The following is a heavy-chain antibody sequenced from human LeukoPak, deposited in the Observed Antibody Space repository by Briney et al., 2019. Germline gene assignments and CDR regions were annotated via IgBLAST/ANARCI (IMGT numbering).Heavy chain of an antibody. J-gene: IGHJ4*02. CDR1: GGTFSSYA. V-gene: IGHV1-69*05. CDR3: ARDAIFSGYYDSSGPRYFDY. Sequence: VASVKVSCKASGGTFSSYAISWVRQAPGQGLEWMGGIIPIFGTANYAQKFQGRVTITTDESTSTAYVELSSLRSEDTAVYYCARDAIFSGYYDSSGPRYFDYWGRGIPVTVSS. D-gene: IGHD3-22*01. CDR2: IIPIFGTA.